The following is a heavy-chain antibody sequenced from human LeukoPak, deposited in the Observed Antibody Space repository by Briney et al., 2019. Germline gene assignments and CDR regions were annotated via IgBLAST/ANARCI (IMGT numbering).Heavy chain of an antibody. Sequence: PSETLSLTCTVSGGSISSYYWSWIRQPPGKGLEWIGYIYYSGSTYYNPSLKSRVTISVDTSKNQFSLKLSSVTAADTAVYYCAREPMVRGPNDNGYFDLWGRGTLVTVSS. CDR2: IYYSGST. V-gene: IGHV4-59*12. J-gene: IGHJ2*01. CDR1: GGSISSYY. CDR3: AREPMVRGPNDNGYFDL. D-gene: IGHD3-10*01.